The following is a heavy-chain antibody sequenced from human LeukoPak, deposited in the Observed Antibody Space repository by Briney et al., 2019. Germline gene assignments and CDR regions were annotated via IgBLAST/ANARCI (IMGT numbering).Heavy chain of an antibody. CDR1: GGSISSYY. CDR2: IYTSGST. D-gene: IGHD3-22*01. Sequence: SETLSLTCTVSGGSISSYYWSWIRQPAGKGLEWIGRIYTSGSTNYNPSLKSRVTISVDTSKNQFSLKLSSVTAADTAVYYCARVGVNYYYDSSGYYLAGDAFDIWGQGTMVTVSS. V-gene: IGHV4-4*07. CDR3: ARVGVNYYYDSSGYYLAGDAFDI. J-gene: IGHJ3*02.